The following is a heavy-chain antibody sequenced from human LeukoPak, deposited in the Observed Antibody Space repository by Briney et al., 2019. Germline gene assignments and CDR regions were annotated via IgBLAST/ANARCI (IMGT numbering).Heavy chain of an antibody. CDR1: GFTFRNYA. Sequence: AGSLGLSCAASGFTFRNYAMHWVRQAPGKGLEYVSAISTNGGHTHYANSVKGRFTISRDNSKNTLYLQMHSLRAEDMAVYYCARVTDDYMSDCWGQGTLVIGSS. V-gene: IGHV3-64*01. J-gene: IGHJ4*02. D-gene: IGHD4/OR15-4a*01. CDR3: ARVTDDYMSDC. CDR2: ISTNGGHT.